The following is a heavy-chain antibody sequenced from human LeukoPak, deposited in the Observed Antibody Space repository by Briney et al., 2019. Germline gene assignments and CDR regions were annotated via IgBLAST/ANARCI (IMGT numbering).Heavy chain of an antibody. CDR2: IYSGGNT. Sequence: GGSLKLSCAASGFTVSSNYMNWVRQAPGKGLEWVSIIYSGGNTFYADSVKGRFTISRDTSKNTLHLQMNSLRAEDTAVYYCASRTYGYNSLYYGMVVWGQGTTVTVSS. CDR1: GFTVSSNY. J-gene: IGHJ6*02. CDR3: ASRTYGYNSLYYGMVV. D-gene: IGHD5-24*01. V-gene: IGHV3-53*01.